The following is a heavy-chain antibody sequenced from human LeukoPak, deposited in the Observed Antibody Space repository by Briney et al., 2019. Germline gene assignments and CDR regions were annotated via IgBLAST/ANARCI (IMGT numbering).Heavy chain of an antibody. J-gene: IGHJ4*02. D-gene: IGHD2-2*01. V-gene: IGHV1-46*01. Sequence: GASVKVSCKASGYTFTRYDINWVRQAPGQGLEWMGNINPSGGRTNYAQKFQDRVTLTSDTSTSTAYMDLSSLRFEDTAVYYCASDGAYQPPRYWGQGTLVTVSS. CDR1: GYTFTRYD. CDR2: INPSGGRT. CDR3: ASDGAYQPPRY.